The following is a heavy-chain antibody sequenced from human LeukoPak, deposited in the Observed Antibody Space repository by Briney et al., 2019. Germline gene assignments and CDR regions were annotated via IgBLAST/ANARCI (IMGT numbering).Heavy chain of an antibody. CDR2: ISDSGGRT. J-gene: IGHJ4*02. Sequence: EGSLRLSCAVSGTTLSNYGMSWVRQAPGKGLEWVAGISDSGGRTNYADSVKGRFTISRDNPKNTLYLQMNSLRAEDAAVYYCAKPYDFWSNYFDYWGQGTLVTVSS. CDR3: AKPYDFWSNYFDY. CDR1: GTTLSNYG. D-gene: IGHD3-3*01. V-gene: IGHV3-23*01.